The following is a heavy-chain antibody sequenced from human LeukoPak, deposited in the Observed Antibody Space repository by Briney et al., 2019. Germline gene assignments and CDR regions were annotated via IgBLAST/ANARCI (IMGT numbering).Heavy chain of an antibody. V-gene: IGHV1-18*01. J-gene: IGHJ5*02. Sequence: ASVRVSCKASGYTFTSYGISWVRQAPGQGLEWMGWISAYNGNTNYAQKLQGRVTMTRNTSISTAYMELSSLRSEDTAVYYCARAGEGAYYYDSSGYPAWGQGTLVTVSS. CDR3: ARAGEGAYYYDSSGYPA. CDR1: GYTFTSYG. D-gene: IGHD3-22*01. CDR2: ISAYNGNT.